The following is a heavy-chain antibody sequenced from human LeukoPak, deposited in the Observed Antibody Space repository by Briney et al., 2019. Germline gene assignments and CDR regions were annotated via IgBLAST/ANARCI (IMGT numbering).Heavy chain of an antibody. CDR1: GFSFRSYG. J-gene: IGHJ4*02. V-gene: IGHV3-30*02. CDR2: IRYDGSNK. Sequence: GGSLRLSCAASGFSFRSYGMHWVRQAPGKGLEWVAFIRYDGSNKYYADSVKGRFTISRDNSKNTLYLQMNSLRAEDTAVYYCARGDDCSSTSCPARLTGYYTPYYFDYWGQGTLVTVSS. D-gene: IGHD2-2*01. CDR3: ARGDDCSSTSCPARLTGYYTPYYFDY.